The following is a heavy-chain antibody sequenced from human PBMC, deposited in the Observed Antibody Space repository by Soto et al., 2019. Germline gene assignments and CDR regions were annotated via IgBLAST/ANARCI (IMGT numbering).Heavy chain of an antibody. CDR2: ISYDGSNK. Sequence: QVPLVESGGGVVQPGRSLRLSCAASGFTFSSYAMHWVRQAPGKGLEWVAVISYDGSNKYYADSVKGRFTISRDNSKNTLYLQMNSLRAEDTAVYYCARDLRVDGYNYHYWGQGTLVTVSS. V-gene: IGHV3-30-3*01. CDR1: GFTFSSYA. CDR3: ARDLRVDGYNYHY. D-gene: IGHD5-12*01. J-gene: IGHJ4*02.